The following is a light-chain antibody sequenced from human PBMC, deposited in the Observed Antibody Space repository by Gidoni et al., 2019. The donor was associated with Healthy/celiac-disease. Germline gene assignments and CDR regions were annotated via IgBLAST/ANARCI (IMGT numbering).Light chain of an antibody. CDR1: QSVSSY. J-gene: IGKJ5*01. CDR3: QQRRNWNLAA. CDR2: DES. Sequence: EIVLTQSPATLSLSPVERATLSCMASQSVSSYLAWYQQKPGQAPRLLSYDESNRANGIQARFSGSGSGTDFNHTISSLEPEDFAVYYCQQRRNWNLAALGQGTRLEIK. V-gene: IGKV3-11*01.